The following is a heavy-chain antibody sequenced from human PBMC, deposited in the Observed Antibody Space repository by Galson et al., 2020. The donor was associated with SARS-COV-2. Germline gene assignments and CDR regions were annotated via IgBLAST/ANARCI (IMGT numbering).Heavy chain of an antibody. D-gene: IGHD6-6*01. CDR2: ISGDGGST. V-gene: IGHV3-43*02. CDR3: AKDMDGGGSSSWDHFDY. Sequence: GGSLRLSCAASGFTFDDYAMHWVRQAPGKGLEWVSLISGDGGSTYYADSVKGRFTISRDNSKNSLYLQMNSLRTEDTALYYCAKDMDGGGSSSWDHFDYWGQGTLVTVSS. CDR1: GFTFDDYA. J-gene: IGHJ4*02.